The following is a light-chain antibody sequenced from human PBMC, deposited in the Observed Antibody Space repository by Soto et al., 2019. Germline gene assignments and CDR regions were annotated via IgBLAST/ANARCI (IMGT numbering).Light chain of an antibody. J-gene: IGLJ2*01. CDR2: SNN. V-gene: IGLV1-47*01. Sequence: QAVVIQPPSASGTPGQRVTISCSGSSSNIGRNYVYWYQQLPGTAPKLLIYSNNQRPSGVPDRFSGSKSGTSASLAISGLRSEDEADYYCAAWDDSLSVVFGGGTKVTVL. CDR1: SSNIGRNY. CDR3: AAWDDSLSVV.